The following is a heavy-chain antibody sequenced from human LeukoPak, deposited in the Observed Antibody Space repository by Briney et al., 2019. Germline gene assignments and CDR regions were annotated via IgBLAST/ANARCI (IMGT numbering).Heavy chain of an antibody. CDR2: IYHSGST. J-gene: IGHJ5*02. CDR1: GGSISISNW. Sequence: SRTLSLTCAVSGGSISISNWWSWVRQPPGKGLEWIGEIYHSGSTTYNPSLKSRVTISVDKSKNQFSLKLSSVTAADTAVYYCARGPIAAAGTTGWFDPWGQGTLVTVSS. D-gene: IGHD6-13*01. V-gene: IGHV4-4*02. CDR3: ARGPIAAAGTTGWFDP.